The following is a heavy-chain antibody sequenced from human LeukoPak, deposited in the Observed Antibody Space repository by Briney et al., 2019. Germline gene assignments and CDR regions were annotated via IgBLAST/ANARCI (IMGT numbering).Heavy chain of an antibody. V-gene: IGHV3-21*01. CDR1: GFTFSSYS. CDR3: ARDVNYDHTY. Sequence: GGSLRLSCAASGFTFSSYSMNWVRQAPGKGLEWVSYISSSSSYIFYADPVKGRFTISRDNAKNSLYLQMNSLRAEDTAVYYCARDVNYDHTYWGQGTLVTVSS. D-gene: IGHD1-7*01. CDR2: ISSSSSYI. J-gene: IGHJ4*02.